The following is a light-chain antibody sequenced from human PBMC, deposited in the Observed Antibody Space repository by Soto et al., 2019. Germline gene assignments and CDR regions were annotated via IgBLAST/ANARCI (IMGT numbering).Light chain of an antibody. CDR2: EVS. Sequence: QSALTQPPSASGSPGQSGTISCTGTSSDVGGYNYVSWYQQHPGKAPKLMIYEVSKRPSGVPDHFSGSKSGNTASLTVSGLQAEDEADYYCSSYAGSNNFVFGTGTKLTVL. V-gene: IGLV2-8*01. CDR3: SSYAGSNNFV. J-gene: IGLJ1*01. CDR1: SSDVGGYNY.